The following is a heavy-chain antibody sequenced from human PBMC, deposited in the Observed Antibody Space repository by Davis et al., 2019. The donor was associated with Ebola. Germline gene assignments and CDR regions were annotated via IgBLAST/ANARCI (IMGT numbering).Heavy chain of an antibody. Sequence: GGSLRLSCAASGSTFSDYYMSWIRQAPGKGLEWVSAISGSGGSTYYADSVKGRFTISRDNSKNTLYLQMNSLRAEDTAVYYCAKDPEYSGYDYFDYWGQGTLVTVSS. D-gene: IGHD5-12*01. CDR1: GSTFSDYY. CDR2: ISGSGGST. CDR3: AKDPEYSGYDYFDY. J-gene: IGHJ4*02. V-gene: IGHV3-23*01.